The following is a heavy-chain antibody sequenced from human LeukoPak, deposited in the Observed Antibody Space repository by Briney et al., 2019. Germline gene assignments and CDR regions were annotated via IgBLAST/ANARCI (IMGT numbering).Heavy chain of an antibody. J-gene: IGHJ4*02. CDR2: IWYDGSNE. CDR3: ATTKWFIGY. Sequence: PGGSLRLSCVASGFTFSNYGMHWVRQAPGKGLEWVALIWYDGSNEKYADSVKGRFTISRDNSKNTLYLQLNSLRAEDTAVYYCATTKWFIGYWGQGTLVTVSS. CDR1: GFTFSNYG. V-gene: IGHV3-33*01. D-gene: IGHD3-22*01.